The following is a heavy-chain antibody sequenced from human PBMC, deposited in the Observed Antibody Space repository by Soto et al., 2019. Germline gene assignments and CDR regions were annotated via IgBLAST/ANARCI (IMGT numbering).Heavy chain of an antibody. V-gene: IGHV3-7*03. J-gene: IGHJ6*04. Sequence: DVHLVESGGGLVQPGQSLRLYCEVSGFTFSMYSMSWVRQAPGKGLEWVAKIPQEGGDGHYLDSVKGRFVISRDNAKNSVYLQMNSLRGEDTAIYYCARDHLILPAHDFFYGSDVWGKGATVTVSS. D-gene: IGHD2-21*02. CDR3: ARDHLILPAHDFFYGSDV. CDR2: IPQEGGDG. CDR1: GFTFSMYS.